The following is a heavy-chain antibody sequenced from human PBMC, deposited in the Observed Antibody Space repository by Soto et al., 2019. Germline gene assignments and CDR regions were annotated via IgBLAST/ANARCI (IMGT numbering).Heavy chain of an antibody. Sequence: GGSLRLSCAASGFTFSSYGMHWVRQAPGKGLEWVAVISYDGSNKYYADSVKGRFTISRDNSKNTLYLQMNSLRAEDTAVYYCAKPHDFSFGDYDAIHYYYYGMDVWGQGTTVTVSS. D-gene: IGHD4-17*01. CDR2: ISYDGSNK. V-gene: IGHV3-30*18. CDR3: AKPHDFSFGDYDAIHYYYYGMDV. CDR1: GFTFSSYG. J-gene: IGHJ6*02.